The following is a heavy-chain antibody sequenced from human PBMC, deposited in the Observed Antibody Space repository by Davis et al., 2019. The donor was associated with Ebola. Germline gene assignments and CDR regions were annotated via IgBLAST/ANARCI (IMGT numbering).Heavy chain of an antibody. CDR3: ARDVNFGSGEGYFDP. CDR2: INPSGGTT. Sequence: ASVKVSCKTSGYTFISSYIHWVRQAPGKGLEWMGIINPSGGTTSYAQQFQGRLTMTSDTSTTTVYMELSSLRSEDTALYYCARDVNFGSGEGYFDPWGQGTLVTVSS. J-gene: IGHJ5*02. V-gene: IGHV1-46*01. CDR1: GYTFISSY. D-gene: IGHD3-3*01.